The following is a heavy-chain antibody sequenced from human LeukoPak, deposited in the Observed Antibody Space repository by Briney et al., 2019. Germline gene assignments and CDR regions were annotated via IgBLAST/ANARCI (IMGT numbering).Heavy chain of an antibody. J-gene: IGHJ3*02. V-gene: IGHV1-2*02. D-gene: IGHD3-10*01. Sequence: ASVKVSCKASGYTFTGYYMHWVRQAPGQGLEWMGWINPNSSGTNYAQKFQGRVTMTRDKSIRTAYMELSRLTSDDTAVYYCARNLWFGESADAFDIWGQGTMVTVSS. CDR1: GYTFTGYY. CDR2: INPNSSGT. CDR3: ARNLWFGESADAFDI.